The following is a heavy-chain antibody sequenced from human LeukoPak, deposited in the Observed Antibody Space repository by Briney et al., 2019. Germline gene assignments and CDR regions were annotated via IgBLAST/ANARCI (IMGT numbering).Heavy chain of an antibody. CDR3: ARGYYSSSRFDS. D-gene: IGHD6-13*01. J-gene: IGHJ4*02. CDR1: GFPFSNYW. CDR2: VNSDGSTT. Sequence: PGGSLRLSCAASGFPFSNYWMHWVRQAPGKGLVWVSRVNSDGSTTNYADSVKGRFTISRDNAENTLCMRMNSLRPEDTAVYYCARGYYSSSRFDSWGQGTLVTVSS. V-gene: IGHV3-74*01.